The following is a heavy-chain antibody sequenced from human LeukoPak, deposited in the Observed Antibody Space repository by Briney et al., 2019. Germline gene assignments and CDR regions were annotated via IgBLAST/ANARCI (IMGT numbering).Heavy chain of an antibody. J-gene: IGHJ4*02. V-gene: IGHV3-74*01. CDR3: AKEFGYSYGKFDY. CDR1: GFTFRTYW. Sequence: GGSLRLSCAVSGFTFRTYWMHWVRQVPGKGLVWVSRINEDGSITNYADSVTGRFRISRDNSKNTLYLQMNSLRAEDTAVYDCAKEFGYSYGKFDYWGQGTLVTVSS. CDR2: INEDGSIT. D-gene: IGHD5-18*01.